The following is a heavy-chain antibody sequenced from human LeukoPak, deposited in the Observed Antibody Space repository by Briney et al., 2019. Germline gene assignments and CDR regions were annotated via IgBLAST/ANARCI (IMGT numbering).Heavy chain of an antibody. D-gene: IGHD5-18*01. Sequence: SETLSLTCAVSGGSISSSNWWSWVRQPPGKGLEWIGEIYHSGSTNYNPSLKSRVTISVDKSKNQFSLKLSSVTAADTAVYYCARVRGYSYNDWFDPWGQGTLVTVSS. CDR2: IYHSGST. V-gene: IGHV4-4*02. CDR1: GGSISSSNW. J-gene: IGHJ5*02. CDR3: ARVRGYSYNDWFDP.